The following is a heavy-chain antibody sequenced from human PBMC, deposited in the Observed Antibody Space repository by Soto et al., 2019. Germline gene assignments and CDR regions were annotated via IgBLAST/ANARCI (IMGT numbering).Heavy chain of an antibody. Sequence: SVKVSCKASGGTFSNYAISWVRQAPGQGLEWMGGLIPIFGTPDYAQKFQGRVTITADGSTSTAYMGLSSLRSEDTAVYYCASQLTGDSYYYGMDVWGQGTTVTGLL. V-gene: IGHV1-69*13. CDR3: ASQLTGDSYYYGMDV. D-gene: IGHD7-27*01. CDR1: GGTFSNYA. CDR2: LIPIFGTP. J-gene: IGHJ6*02.